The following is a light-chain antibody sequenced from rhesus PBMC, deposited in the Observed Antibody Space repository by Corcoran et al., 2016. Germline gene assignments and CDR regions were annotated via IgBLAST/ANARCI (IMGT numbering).Light chain of an antibody. CDR2: SED. V-gene: IGKV3-40*03. J-gene: IGKJ1*01. Sequence: EIVMTQSPATLSVSPGETATLSCRASESVGSSLAWYQQKLGQAPTLPVHSEDFRATDIPDRFSGSGSRTEFTLTLRSLEPEDVGVYHCQQYAAFPPTFGQGTKVEIK. CDR3: QQYAAFPPT. CDR1: ESVGSS.